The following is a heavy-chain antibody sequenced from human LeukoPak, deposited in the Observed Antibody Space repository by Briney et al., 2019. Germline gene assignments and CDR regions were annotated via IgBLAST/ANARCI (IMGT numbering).Heavy chain of an antibody. CDR1: GFTFSSYG. D-gene: IGHD3-16*01. CDR3: ARGGGLDV. CDR2: ISNDGSNK. Sequence: GGSLRLSCAISGFTFSSYGMHWVRQAPGKGLEWVAVISNDGSNKYYADSVKGRFTTSRDNSKNTLYLQMNSLRAEDTAVYFCARGGGLDVWGQGATVTVSS. V-gene: IGHV3-30*03. J-gene: IGHJ6*02.